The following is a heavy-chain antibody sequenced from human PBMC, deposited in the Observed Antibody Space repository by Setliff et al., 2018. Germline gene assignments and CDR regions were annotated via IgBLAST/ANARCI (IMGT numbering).Heavy chain of an antibody. J-gene: IGHJ5*02. D-gene: IGHD3-22*01. CDR3: ARVRYYYDSSGWFDP. CDR2: ISAYNGNT. CDR1: GYTFTSYG. V-gene: IGHV1-18*01. Sequence: ASVKVSCKASGYTFTSYGISWVRQAPGQGLEWMGWISAYNGNTNYAQKLQGRVTMTTDTYTSTAYMELRSLRSDDTAVYYCARVRYYYDSSGWFDPWGQGTLVTVSS.